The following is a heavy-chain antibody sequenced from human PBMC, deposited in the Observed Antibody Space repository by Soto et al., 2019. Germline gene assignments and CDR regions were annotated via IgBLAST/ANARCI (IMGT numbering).Heavy chain of an antibody. D-gene: IGHD5-18*01. Sequence: QVQLVESGGGVVQPGRSLRLSCAASGFTFSSYGMNWVRQAPGKGLEWVVVVSYDEITKYYADSVKGRFTISRDNSKNTVYLQMNSLRPEDTAVYYCAKPLGLLRRAMAQGSDYWGQGTLVTVSS. CDR1: GFTFSSYG. V-gene: IGHV3-30*18. J-gene: IGHJ4*02. CDR3: AKPLGLLRRAMAQGSDY. CDR2: VSYDEITK.